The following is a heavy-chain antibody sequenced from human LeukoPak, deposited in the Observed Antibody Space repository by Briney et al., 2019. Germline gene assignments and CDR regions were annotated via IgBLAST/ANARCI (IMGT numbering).Heavy chain of an antibody. J-gene: IGHJ4*02. CDR1: GFTVSSNY. CDR3: ARDLSGLPRY. V-gene: IGHV3-53*01. CDR2: IYSGGYT. Sequence: GGSLRLSCAASGFTVSSNYMSWVRHAPGKGLEWVSVIYSGGYTYYADSVKGRFTISRDNSKNTLYLQMNSLRAEDTAVYYCARDLSGLPRYWGQGTLVTVSS. D-gene: IGHD1-26*01.